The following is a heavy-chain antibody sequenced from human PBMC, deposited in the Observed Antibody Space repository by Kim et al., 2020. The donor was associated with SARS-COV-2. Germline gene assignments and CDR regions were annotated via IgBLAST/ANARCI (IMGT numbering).Heavy chain of an antibody. J-gene: IGHJ4*02. V-gene: IGHV3-23*01. CDR2: ISGSGGST. CDR1: GFTFSSYA. CDR3: AKDRGYYYDSSGYYYFSWGGFDY. D-gene: IGHD3-22*01. Sequence: GGSLRLSCAASGFTFSSYAMSWVRQAPGKGLEWVSAISGSGGSTYYADSVKGRFTISRDNSKNTLYLQMNSLRAEDTAVYYCAKDRGYYYDSSGYYYFSWGGFDYWGQGTLVTVSS.